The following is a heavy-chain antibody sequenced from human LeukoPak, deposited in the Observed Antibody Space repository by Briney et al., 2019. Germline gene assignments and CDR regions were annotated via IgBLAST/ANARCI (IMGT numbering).Heavy chain of an antibody. Sequence: AGGSLRLSCAASGFTFSNYWMNWVRQAPGKGLEWVANIRQDRSEKYYVDSVEGRFTISRDNAKNSLYLQMNSLRAEDTAVYYCARRPYYYDSLDYWGQGTLVTVSS. CDR2: IRQDRSEK. J-gene: IGHJ4*02. V-gene: IGHV3-7*01. D-gene: IGHD3-22*01. CDR3: ARRPYYYDSLDY. CDR1: GFTFSNYW.